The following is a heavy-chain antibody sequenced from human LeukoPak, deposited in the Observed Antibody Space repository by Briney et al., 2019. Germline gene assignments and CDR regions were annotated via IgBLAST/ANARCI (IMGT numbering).Heavy chain of an antibody. CDR2: IYYSGST. V-gene: IGHV4-59*01. CDR3: ARVRSGGIDY. D-gene: IGHD2-15*01. Sequence: PSETLSLTCTVSGGSISSYYWSWIRQPPGKGLEWIGYIYYSGSTNYNPSLKSRVTISVDTSKNQFSLKLSSVTAADTAVYYCARVRSGGIDYWGQGTLVTVSS. J-gene: IGHJ4*02. CDR1: GGSISSYY.